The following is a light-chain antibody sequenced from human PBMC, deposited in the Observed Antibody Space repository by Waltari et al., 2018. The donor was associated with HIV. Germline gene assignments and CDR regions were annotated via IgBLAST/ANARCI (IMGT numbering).Light chain of an antibody. CDR1: QSVGGN. J-gene: IGKJ1*01. Sequence: EIVMTQSPDTLSVSPGDRATLSCRASQSVGGNLAWYQERPGQTPSLLIYGATSRTTGFPARFSGRGSGTEFTLTISGLQSEDFAIYYCQQYNELPQTFGQGTRV. CDR3: QQYNELPQT. CDR2: GAT. V-gene: IGKV3-15*01.